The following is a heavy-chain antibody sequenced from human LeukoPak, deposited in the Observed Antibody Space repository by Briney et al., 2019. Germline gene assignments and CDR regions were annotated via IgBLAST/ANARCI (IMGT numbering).Heavy chain of an antibody. J-gene: IGHJ4*02. Sequence: SVKVSCKASGGTFSSYAISWVRQAPGQGLEWMGGIIPIFGTANYAQKFQGRVTITADKSTSTAYMELSSLRSEDTAVYYCARKNIVATIEYFDYWGQGTLVTVSS. CDR2: IIPIFGTA. CDR1: GGTFSSYA. D-gene: IGHD5-12*01. CDR3: ARKNIVATIEYFDY. V-gene: IGHV1-69*06.